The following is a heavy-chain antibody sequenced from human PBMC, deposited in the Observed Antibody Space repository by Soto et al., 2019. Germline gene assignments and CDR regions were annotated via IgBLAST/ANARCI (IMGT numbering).Heavy chain of an antibody. CDR3: ARDGSDPVYSYGYNYYYGMDV. D-gene: IGHD5-18*01. J-gene: IGHJ6*02. CDR1: GYTSTSYG. CDR2: ISAYNGNT. Sequence: GASVKVSCKASGYTSTSYGISWVRQAPGQGLEWMGWISAYNGNTNYAQKLQGRVTMTTDTSTSTAYMELRSLRSDDTAVYYCARDGSDPVYSYGYNYYYGMDVWGQGTTVTVSS. V-gene: IGHV1-18*01.